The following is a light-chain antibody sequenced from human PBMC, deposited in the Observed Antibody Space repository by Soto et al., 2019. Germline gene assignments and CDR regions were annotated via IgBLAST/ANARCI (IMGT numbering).Light chain of an antibody. CDR2: GAS. J-gene: IGKJ1*01. Sequence: EIVLTQSPGTLSLSPGERATLSCRASQSVTSSYLAWYQQKPGQAPRRLIYGASIRATGIPDRFSGSGSGTDFTLTISRLEPEDFALYFCQQYHSSPLTFGHGTKV. V-gene: IGKV3-20*01. CDR3: QQYHSSPLT. CDR1: QSVTSSY.